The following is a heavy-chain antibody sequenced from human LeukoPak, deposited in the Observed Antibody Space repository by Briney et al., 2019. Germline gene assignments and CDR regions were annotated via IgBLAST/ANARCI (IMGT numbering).Heavy chain of an antibody. V-gene: IGHV3-23*01. CDR1: GFTFSSYA. Sequence: GGSLRLSCAASGFTFSSYAMSWVRQAPGKGLEWVSAISGSGGSTHYADSVKGRFTTSRDNAKNSLYLQMNSLRAEDTAVYYCARDLGVCSGGSCYDAFDIWGQGTMVTVSS. D-gene: IGHD2-15*01. CDR2: ISGSGGST. J-gene: IGHJ3*02. CDR3: ARDLGVCSGGSCYDAFDI.